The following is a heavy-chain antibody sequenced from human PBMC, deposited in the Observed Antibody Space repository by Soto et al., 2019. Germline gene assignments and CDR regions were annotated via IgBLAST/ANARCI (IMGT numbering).Heavy chain of an antibody. CDR2: IYFSGST. J-gene: IGHJ4*02. Sequence: SETLSLTCTVSGGSISNYDWSWIRQPPGKGLEWIGYIYFSGSTNYNPSLKSRVTLSVDTSKNQFSLKLSSVTAADTAVYYCARRYGGAVDYWGQGTLVTVSS. CDR1: GGSISNYD. D-gene: IGHD3-10*01. CDR3: ARRYGGAVDY. V-gene: IGHV4-59*08.